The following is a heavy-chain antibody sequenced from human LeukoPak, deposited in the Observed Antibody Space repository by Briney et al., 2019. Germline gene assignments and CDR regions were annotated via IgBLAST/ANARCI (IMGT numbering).Heavy chain of an antibody. V-gene: IGHV3-53*01. J-gene: IGHJ4*02. CDR3: ARARLHHRSFDLKTSYYFDY. D-gene: IGHD6-25*01. CDR1: GFTVSSNY. Sequence: GGSLRLSCAASGFTVSSNYIWVRQAPGKGLEWASVTYSGGSTSYADSVKGRFTISRDNSKNTLYLQMNSLRTEDTAVYYCARARLHHRSFDLKTSYYFDYWGQGTLVTVSS. CDR2: TYSGGST.